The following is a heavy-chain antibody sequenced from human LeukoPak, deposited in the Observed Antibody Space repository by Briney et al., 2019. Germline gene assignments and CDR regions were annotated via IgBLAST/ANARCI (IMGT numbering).Heavy chain of an antibody. D-gene: IGHD3-3*01. CDR3: ARGPPRVRFLEWLLLDV. CDR2: ISGSGGST. V-gene: IGHV3-23*01. J-gene: IGHJ6*04. CDR1: GFTFSSYA. Sequence: GGSLRLSCAASGFTFSSYAMSWVRQAPGKGLEWVSAISGSGGSTYYADSVKGRFTISRDNSKNTLYLQMNSLRAEDTAVYYCARGPPRVRFLEWLLLDVWGKGTTVTVSS.